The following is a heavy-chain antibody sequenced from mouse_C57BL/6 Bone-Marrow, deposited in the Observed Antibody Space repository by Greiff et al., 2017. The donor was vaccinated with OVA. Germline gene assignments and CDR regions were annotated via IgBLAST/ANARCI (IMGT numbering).Heavy chain of an antibody. CDR1: GYTLTSYG. V-gene: IGHV1-81*01. J-gene: IGHJ1*03. Sequence: VQLQQSGAELARPGASVKLSCKASGYTLTSYGISWVKQRTGQDLEWIGEIYPRSGNTYYNEKFKGKATLTADKSSSTAYMELRSLTSEDSAVYFCALTQYFDVWGTGTTVTVSS. D-gene: IGHD4-1*01. CDR3: ALTQYFDV. CDR2: IYPRSGNT.